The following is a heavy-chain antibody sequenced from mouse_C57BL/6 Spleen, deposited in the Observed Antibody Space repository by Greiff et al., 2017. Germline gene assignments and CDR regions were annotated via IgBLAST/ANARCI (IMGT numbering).Heavy chain of an antibody. CDR1: GYTFTSYW. D-gene: IGHD2-4*01. V-gene: IGHV1-59*01. Sequence: QVQLQQPGAELVRPGTSVKLSCKASGYTFTSYWMHWVKQRPGQGLEWIGVIDPSDSYTNYNQKFKGKATLTVDTSSSTAYMQLSSLTSEDSAVYYCARVDYDGFAYWGQGTLVTVSA. J-gene: IGHJ3*01. CDR3: ARVDYDGFAY. CDR2: IDPSDSYT.